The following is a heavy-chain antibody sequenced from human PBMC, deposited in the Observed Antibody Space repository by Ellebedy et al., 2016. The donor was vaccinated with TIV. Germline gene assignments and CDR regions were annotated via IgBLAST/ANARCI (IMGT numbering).Heavy chain of an antibody. V-gene: IGHV3-23*01. CDR2: ISGGGGST. J-gene: IGHJ4*02. CDR3: ASVLLDYYDSSGLGGDY. Sequence: GGSLRLSXAASGFTFGSYTMTWVRQAPGKGLEWVSAISGGGGSTDYADSVKGRFTVSRENSKNTLYLQMNSLRAEDTAVYYCASVLLDYYDSSGLGGDYWGQGTLVTVSS. CDR1: GFTFGSYT. D-gene: IGHD3-22*01.